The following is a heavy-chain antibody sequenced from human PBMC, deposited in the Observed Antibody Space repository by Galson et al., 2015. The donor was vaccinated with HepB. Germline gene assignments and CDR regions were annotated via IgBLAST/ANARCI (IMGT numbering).Heavy chain of an antibody. CDR1: GFTFSSYG. CDR2: IWYDGSNK. Sequence: SLRLSCAASGFTFSSYGMHWVRQAPGKGLEWVAVIWYDGSNKYYADSVKGRFTISRDNSKNTLYLQMNSLRAEDTAVYYCAREGIAAAGAWGLPDYWGQGTLVTVSS. CDR3: AREGIAAAGAWGLPDY. V-gene: IGHV3-33*01. D-gene: IGHD6-13*01. J-gene: IGHJ4*02.